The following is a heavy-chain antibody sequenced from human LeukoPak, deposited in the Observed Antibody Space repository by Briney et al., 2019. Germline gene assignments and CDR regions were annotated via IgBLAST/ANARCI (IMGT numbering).Heavy chain of an antibody. J-gene: IGHJ4*02. CDR2: ISKAGST. V-gene: IGHV3-53*01. D-gene: IGHD3-22*01. Sequence: PGGSLRLSCAASGFTVSSTYMSWVRQAPGKGLEWVSIISKAGSTYYADSVKGRFTISRDNSKNTVFLQINSLRAEDTAVYYCARDRPGGYYGFDYWGQGTLVTVSS. CDR1: GFTVSSTY. CDR3: ARDRPGGYYGFDY.